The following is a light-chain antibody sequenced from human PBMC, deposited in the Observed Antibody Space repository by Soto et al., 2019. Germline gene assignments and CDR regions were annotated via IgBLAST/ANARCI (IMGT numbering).Light chain of an antibody. Sequence: DIQMTQSPSTLSASVGDRVTITCRASQSISSWLAWYQQKPGKAPKLLIYDASSLESGVPSRFSGSGSCTEFTLTISCLQPDDFATYYCQQYNSYSLLTFGGGIKVEIK. V-gene: IGKV1-5*01. J-gene: IGKJ4*01. CDR2: DAS. CDR3: QQYNSYSLLT. CDR1: QSISSW.